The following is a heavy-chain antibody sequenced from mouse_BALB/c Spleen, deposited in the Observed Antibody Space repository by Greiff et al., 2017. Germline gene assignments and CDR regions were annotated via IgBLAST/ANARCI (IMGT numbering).Heavy chain of an antibody. CDR1: GFTFSSYA. CDR2: ISSGGSYT. J-gene: IGHJ4*01. Sequence: EVQLVESGGGLVKPGGSLKLSCAASGFTFSSYAMSWVRQTPEKRLEWVATISSGGSYTYYPDSVKGRFTISRDNAKNTLYLQMSSLRSEDTAMYYCARSYDYGRNYYAMDYWGQGTSVTVSS. D-gene: IGHD2-4*01. CDR3: ARSYDYGRNYYAMDY. V-gene: IGHV5-9-3*01.